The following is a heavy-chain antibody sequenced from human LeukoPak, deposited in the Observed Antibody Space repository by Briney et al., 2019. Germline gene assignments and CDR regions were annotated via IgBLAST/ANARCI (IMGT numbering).Heavy chain of an antibody. D-gene: IGHD4-17*01. V-gene: IGHV3-48*03. Sequence: PGGSLRLSCAASGFTFSSYEMNWVRQAPGKGLEWVSYISSSGSTIYYADSVKGRFTISRDNAKNSLYLQMNSLRAEDTAVYYCARLGNDYGDYGYLWGRGTLVTVSS. J-gene: IGHJ2*01. CDR1: GFTFSSYE. CDR2: ISSSGSTI. CDR3: ARLGNDYGDYGYL.